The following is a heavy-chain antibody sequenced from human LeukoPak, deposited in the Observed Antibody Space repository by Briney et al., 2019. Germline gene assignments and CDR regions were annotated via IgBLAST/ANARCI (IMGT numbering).Heavy chain of an antibody. J-gene: IGHJ4*02. D-gene: IGHD6-19*01. Sequence: SETLSLTCTVSGYSISSGYYWGWIRQPPGKGLEWIENIHHSGSTYYNPSLKSRVTISVDTSKNQFFLKLGFLTAADTAVYYCARSSSSGLVGGYYFDYWGQGTLVTVSS. CDR3: ARSSSSGLVGGYYFDY. V-gene: IGHV4-38-2*02. CDR1: GYSISSGYY. CDR2: IHHSGST.